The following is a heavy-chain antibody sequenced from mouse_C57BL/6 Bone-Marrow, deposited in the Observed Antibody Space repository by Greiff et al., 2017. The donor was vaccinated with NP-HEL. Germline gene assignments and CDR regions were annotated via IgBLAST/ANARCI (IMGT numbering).Heavy chain of an antibody. D-gene: IGHD1-1*01. V-gene: IGHV5-17*01. CDR2: ISSGSSTI. CDR3: ASYYYGSSYYAMDY. Sequence: EVKVEESGGGLVKPGGSLKLSCAASGFTFSDYGMHWVRQAPEKGLEWVAYISSGSSTIYYADTVKGRFTISRDNAKNTLFLQMTSLRSEDTAMYYCASYYYGSSYYAMDYWGQGTSVTVSS. J-gene: IGHJ4*01. CDR1: GFTFSDYG.